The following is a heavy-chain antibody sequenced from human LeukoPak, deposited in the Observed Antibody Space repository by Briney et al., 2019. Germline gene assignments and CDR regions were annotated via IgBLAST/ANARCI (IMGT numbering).Heavy chain of an antibody. CDR2: ISSSGSTI. D-gene: IGHD4-17*01. V-gene: IGHV3-48*03. CDR3: ARGVSTVTTDYMDV. CDR1: GFTFSSCE. Sequence: GGSLRLSCAASGFTFSSCEMNWVRQAPGKGLEWVSYISSSGSTIYYADSVKGRFTISRDNAKNSLYLQMNSLRAEDTAVYYCARGVSTVTTDYMDVWGKGTTVTISS. J-gene: IGHJ6*03.